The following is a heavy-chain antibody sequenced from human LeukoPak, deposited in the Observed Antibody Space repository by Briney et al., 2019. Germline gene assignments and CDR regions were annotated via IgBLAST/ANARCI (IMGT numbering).Heavy chain of an antibody. D-gene: IGHD4-17*01. V-gene: IGHV1-2*04. CDR1: GYTFTGYY. Sequence: ASVKVSCKASGYTFTGYYMHWVRQASGQGLEWMGWINPNSGGTNYAQKFQGWVTMTRDTSISTAYMELSRLRSDDTAVYYCAKDYGDGSFDYWGQGTPVTVSS. CDR2: INPNSGGT. J-gene: IGHJ4*02. CDR3: AKDYGDGSFDY.